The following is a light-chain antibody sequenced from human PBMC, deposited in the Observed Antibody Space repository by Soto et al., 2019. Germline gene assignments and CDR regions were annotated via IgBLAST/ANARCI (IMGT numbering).Light chain of an antibody. CDR1: QGIDNY. Sequence: DIQMTQSPSSLSASVGDRVTITCRANQGIDNYVNWYRQKPGKAPKLIIYAASTLLSGVPSRFGGSGSGTDLTLTISSLQPEDFATYYCQQGYDLPPTFGGGTKVDVK. J-gene: IGKJ4*01. V-gene: IGKV1-39*01. CDR2: AAS. CDR3: QQGYDLPPT.